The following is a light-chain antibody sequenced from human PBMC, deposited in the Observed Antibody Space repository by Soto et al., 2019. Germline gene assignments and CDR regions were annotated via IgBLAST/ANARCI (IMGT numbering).Light chain of an antibody. CDR3: PLYYGGAHLM. CDR2: TTD. V-gene: IGLV7-43*01. CDR1: TGAVTSGNY. J-gene: IGLJ3*02. Sequence: QTVVTQEPSLTVSPGGTVTLTCASSTGAVTSGNYPSWFQQKPGQAPRTLIYTTDDKHSWTPARFSGSLLGGKAALTLSGVQPEDEAEYYCPLYYGGAHLMFGGGTKLTVL.